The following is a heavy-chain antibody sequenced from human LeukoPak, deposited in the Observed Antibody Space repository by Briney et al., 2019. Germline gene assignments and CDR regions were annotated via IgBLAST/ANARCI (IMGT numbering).Heavy chain of an antibody. D-gene: IGHD6-19*01. Sequence: SESLSLICTVSGDSISSSYWSWIRQPPGKGLEWIGYIYTSGSTNYNPSLKSRVTISVDTSKNQFSLKLSSVTAADTAVYYCARLGGVAGTNDAFDVWGQGTMVTVSS. CDR3: ARLGGVAGTNDAFDV. CDR2: IYTSGST. J-gene: IGHJ3*01. V-gene: IGHV4-4*09. CDR1: GDSISSSY.